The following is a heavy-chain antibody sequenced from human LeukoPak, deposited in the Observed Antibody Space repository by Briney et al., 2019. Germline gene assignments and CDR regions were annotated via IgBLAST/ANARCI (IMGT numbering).Heavy chain of an antibody. CDR3: ARLPSDIAVAGTYYFDY. CDR2: IIPIFGTA. Sequence: ASVKVSYKASGGTFSSYAISWVRQAPGQGLEWMGGIIPIFGTANYAQKFQGRVTITADESTSTAYMELSSLRSEDTAVYYCARLPSDIAVAGTYYFDYWGQGTLVTVPS. CDR1: GGTFSSYA. V-gene: IGHV1-69*01. D-gene: IGHD6-19*01. J-gene: IGHJ4*02.